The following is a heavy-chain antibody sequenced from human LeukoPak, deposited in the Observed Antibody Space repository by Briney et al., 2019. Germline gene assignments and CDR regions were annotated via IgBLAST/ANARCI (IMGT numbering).Heavy chain of an antibody. D-gene: IGHD4-17*01. J-gene: IGHJ6*02. CDR3: ARHPLGDYPFYYYGMDV. Sequence: SETLSLTCTVSGGSISSYYWSWIRQPPGKGLEWIGSIYYSGSTYYNPSLKSRVTISVDTSKNQFSLKLSSVTAADTAVYYCARHPLGDYPFYYYGMDVWGQGTTVTVS. CDR2: IYYSGST. CDR1: GGSISSYY. V-gene: IGHV4-59*05.